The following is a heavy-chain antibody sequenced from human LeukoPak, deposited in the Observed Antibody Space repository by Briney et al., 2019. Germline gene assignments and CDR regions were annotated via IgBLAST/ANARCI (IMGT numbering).Heavy chain of an antibody. CDR1: GFTFSSYG. Sequence: QPGRSLRLSCAASGFTFSSYGMHWVRQAPGKGLEWVAVISYDGSNKYYADSVKGRLTISRDNSKNTLYLQMNSLRAEDTAVYYCSAWSRSYYFDYWGQGTLVTVSS. CDR2: ISYDGSNK. D-gene: IGHD2-8*02. V-gene: IGHV3-30*03. CDR3: SAWSRSYYFDY. J-gene: IGHJ4*02.